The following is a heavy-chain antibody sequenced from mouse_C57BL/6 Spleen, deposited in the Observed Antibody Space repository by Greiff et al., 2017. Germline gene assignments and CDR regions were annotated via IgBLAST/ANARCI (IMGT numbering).Heavy chain of an antibody. J-gene: IGHJ3*01. CDR2: ISSGGDYI. CDR3: TRDGYYGDWFAY. CDR1: GFTFSSYA. V-gene: IGHV5-9-1*02. Sequence: EVQLVESGEGLVKPGGSLKLSCAASGFTFSSYAMSWVRQTPEKRLEWVAYISSGGDYIYYADTVKGRFTISRDNARNTLYLQMSSLKSEDTAMYYCTRDGYYGDWFAYWGQGTLVTVSA. D-gene: IGHD2-3*01.